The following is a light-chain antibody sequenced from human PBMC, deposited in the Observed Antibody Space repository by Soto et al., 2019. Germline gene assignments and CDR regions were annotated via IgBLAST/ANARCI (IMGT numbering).Light chain of an antibody. J-gene: IGKJ5*01. CDR1: QGISSY. Sequence: IQLSPSASFLSASVGDRVTITCRASQGISSYLNWYQQKPGKAAKLLIYAASSLQSGVPSRFSGSGSGTDFTLTISSLQPEDFATYYCQQSYSTPRTFGQGTRLEIK. CDR3: QQSYSTPRT. V-gene: IGKV1-39*01. CDR2: AAS.